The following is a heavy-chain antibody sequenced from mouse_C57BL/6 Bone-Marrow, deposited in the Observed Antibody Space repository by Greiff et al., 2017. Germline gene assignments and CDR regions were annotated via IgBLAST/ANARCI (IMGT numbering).Heavy chain of an antibody. J-gene: IGHJ4*01. CDR1: GFNIKDDY. CDR2: IDPENGDT. V-gene: IGHV14-4*01. D-gene: IGHD2-1*01. Sequence: EVHLVESGAELVRPGASVKLSCTASGFNIKDDYMHWVKQRPEQGLEWIGWIDPENGDTEYASKFQGKATITADTSSNTAYLQLSSLTSEDTAVYYCTTPYGNYDAMDYWGQGTSVTVSS. CDR3: TTPYGNYDAMDY.